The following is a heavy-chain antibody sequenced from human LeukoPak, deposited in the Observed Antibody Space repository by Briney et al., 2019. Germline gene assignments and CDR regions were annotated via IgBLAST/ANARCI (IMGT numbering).Heavy chain of an antibody. CDR3: ARDEPTVADY. CDR1: GYTFTSYY. D-gene: IGHD4-23*01. V-gene: IGHV1-2*06. CDR2: INPNTGGT. J-gene: IGHJ4*02. Sequence: ASVKVSCKASGYTFTSYYMHWVRQAPGQGLEWMGRINPNTGGTNYAQKFQGRVTMTRDTSISTAYMELSWLRSDDTAVYYCARDEPTVADYWGQGTLVTVSS.